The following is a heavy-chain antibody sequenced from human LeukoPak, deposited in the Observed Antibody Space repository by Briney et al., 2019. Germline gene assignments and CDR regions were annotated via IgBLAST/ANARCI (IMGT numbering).Heavy chain of an antibody. J-gene: IGHJ4*02. CDR2: IYYSGST. CDR1: GGSISSYY. CDR3: ARQRAGPLHYFDY. Sequence: SETPSLTCTVSGGSISSYYWSWIRQPPGKGLEWIGYIYYSGSTNYNPSLKSRVTISVDTSKNQFSLRLSSVTAADTAVYYCARQRAGPLHYFDYWGQGTLVTVSS. D-gene: IGHD1-26*01. V-gene: IGHV4-59*08.